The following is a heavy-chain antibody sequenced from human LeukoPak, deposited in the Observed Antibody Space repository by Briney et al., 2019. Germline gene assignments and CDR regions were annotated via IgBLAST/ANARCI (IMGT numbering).Heavy chain of an antibody. D-gene: IGHD2-21*02. CDR2: ISSYSHYL. V-gene: IGHV3-21*06. CDR1: GFTFSFYT. CDR3: ARDLRPDVPTAPTPDS. J-gene: IGHJ5*02. Sequence: SGGSLRLSCVASGFTFSFYTMNWVRQAPGQGLEWVSSISSYSHYLYYADSVKGRFTISRDNATNSVYMEMNSLRAEDTAVYFCARDLRPDVPTAPTPDSWGQGTLVTVSS.